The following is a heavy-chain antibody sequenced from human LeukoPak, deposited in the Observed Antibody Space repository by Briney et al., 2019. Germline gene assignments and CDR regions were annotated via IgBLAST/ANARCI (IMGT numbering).Heavy chain of an antibody. D-gene: IGHD3-9*01. V-gene: IGHV4-61*02. CDR1: GGSISSGSYY. Sequence: PSETLSLTCTVSGGSISSGSYYFNWIRQPAGKGLEWIGRIYTSGTTNYNPSLKSRVTISVDKSKNQFSLKLSSVTAADTAVYYCASRNRLRYFDPDYWGQGTLVTVSS. CDR3: ASRNRLRYFDPDY. CDR2: IYTSGTT. J-gene: IGHJ4*02.